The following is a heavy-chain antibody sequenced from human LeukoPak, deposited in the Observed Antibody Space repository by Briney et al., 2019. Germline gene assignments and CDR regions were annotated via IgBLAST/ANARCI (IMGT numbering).Heavy chain of an antibody. J-gene: IGHJ4*02. D-gene: IGHD3-3*02. CDR3: ASRAHFWSGPGG. CDR2: LYSGGNT. V-gene: IGHV3-66*01. CDR1: GFSVSNNY. Sequence: GGSLRLSCAASGFSVSNNYMSWVRQAPGKGLEWVSVLYSGGNTDYVDSVKGRFTISRDNSKNTLYLQMNSLRAEDTAVYYCASRAHFWSGPGGWGQGTLVTVSS.